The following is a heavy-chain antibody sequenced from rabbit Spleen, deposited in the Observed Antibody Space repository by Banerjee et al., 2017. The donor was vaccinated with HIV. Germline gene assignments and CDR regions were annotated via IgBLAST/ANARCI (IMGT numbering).Heavy chain of an antibody. CDR3: VRDRHYGSSSNGNLYYFDL. CDR1: GFTLSSYY. Sequence: HLKESGGGLVQPGGSLKLSCTASGFTLSSYYMNWVRQAPGKGLEWIGYIDLLFGTTYYANWVNGRFTISSHHAQNTLYLQLHSLTAADTATYFCVRDRHYGSSSNGNLYYFDLWGPGTLVTVS. CDR2: IDLLFGTT. D-gene: IGHD1-1*01. J-gene: IGHJ4*01. V-gene: IGHV1S7*01.